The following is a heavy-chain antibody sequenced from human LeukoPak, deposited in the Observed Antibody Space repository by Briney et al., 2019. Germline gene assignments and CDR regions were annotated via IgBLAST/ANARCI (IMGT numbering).Heavy chain of an antibody. V-gene: IGHV3-30*18. CDR2: ISSDASNQ. J-gene: IGHJ4*02. CDR1: GFSFSTYG. D-gene: IGHD2-15*01. Sequence: SPRLSCVASGFSFSTYGMHWVRQAPGKGLEWVAVISSDASNQFYSDSVKGRFAISRDNSRNTLYLQMNSLRYEDTAVYYCAKDGCSGGSCQADYWGQGTLVTVSS. CDR3: AKDGCSGGSCQADY.